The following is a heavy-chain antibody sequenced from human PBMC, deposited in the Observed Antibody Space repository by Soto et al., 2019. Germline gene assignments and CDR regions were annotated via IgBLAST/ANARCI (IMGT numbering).Heavy chain of an antibody. J-gene: IGHJ6*02. Sequence: XGSLRLSCAASGLSFSDYYMSWIRQAPGKGLEWVSYISSSSSYTNYADSVKGRFTISRDNAKNSLYLQMNSLRAEDTAVYYCARDAGYCSSTSCPGYYGMDVCGQGTTVTVS. D-gene: IGHD2-2*01. CDR3: ARDAGYCSSTSCPGYYGMDV. CDR1: GLSFSDYY. CDR2: ISSSSSYT. V-gene: IGHV3-11*06.